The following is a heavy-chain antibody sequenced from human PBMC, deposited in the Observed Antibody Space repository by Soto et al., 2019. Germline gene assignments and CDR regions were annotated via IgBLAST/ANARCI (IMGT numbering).Heavy chain of an antibody. CDR2: IYYRGST. Sequence: QVQLQESGPGLVKPSDTLSLTCTVSGGSISGYYWSWIRQPPGKGLEYIGYIYYRGSTNYNPSLKSRVTMSVATSRNQFSLKVNSVTAADTAVYYCARQQLLPFYYALDVWGQGTTVTVSS. V-gene: IGHV4-59*07. CDR3: ARQQLLPFYYALDV. CDR1: GGSISGYY. J-gene: IGHJ6*02. D-gene: IGHD6-13*01.